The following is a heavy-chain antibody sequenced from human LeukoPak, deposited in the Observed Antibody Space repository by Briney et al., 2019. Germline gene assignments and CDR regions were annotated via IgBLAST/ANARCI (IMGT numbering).Heavy chain of an antibody. CDR1: GFSFGTFA. CDR3: AKDLHYGDGRWEFDP. D-gene: IGHD4-17*01. CDR2: RIGSGNT. Sequence: GGSLRLSGAASGFSFGTFAMTWVRQVPGKGLEWVSGRIGSGNTYYADSVKGRFTLSSDSSKNTVYLQMNSLRVEDTAIYYCAKDLHYGDGRWEFDPWGQGTLVTVSP. V-gene: IGHV3-23*01. J-gene: IGHJ5*02.